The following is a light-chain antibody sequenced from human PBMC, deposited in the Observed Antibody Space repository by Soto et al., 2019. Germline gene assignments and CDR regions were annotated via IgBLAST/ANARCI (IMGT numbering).Light chain of an antibody. CDR3: QQSYSTPWT. J-gene: IGKJ1*01. V-gene: IGKV1-39*01. CDR1: QSINKY. Sequence: DIQMTQSPSSLSASVGDRVTITCRASQSINKYINWYQQKPGKAPNLLINGASSLQSGVPSRFSGSGSGTDFTLTISSLEAEDVATYYCQQSYSTPWTFGQGTKVDIK. CDR2: GAS.